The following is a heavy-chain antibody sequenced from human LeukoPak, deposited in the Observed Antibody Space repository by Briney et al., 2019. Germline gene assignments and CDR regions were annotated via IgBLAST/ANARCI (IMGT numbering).Heavy chain of an antibody. Sequence: ASVKVSCKASGGTFSSYTISWVRQAPGQGLEWMGRIIPILGIANYAQKFQGRVTITADKSTSTAYMELSSLRSEDTAVYYCARSAVLVPAVWAWGQGTLVTVSS. J-gene: IGHJ4*02. CDR2: IIPILGIA. D-gene: IGHD2-2*01. CDR3: ARSAVLVPAVWA. V-gene: IGHV1-69*02. CDR1: GGTFSSYT.